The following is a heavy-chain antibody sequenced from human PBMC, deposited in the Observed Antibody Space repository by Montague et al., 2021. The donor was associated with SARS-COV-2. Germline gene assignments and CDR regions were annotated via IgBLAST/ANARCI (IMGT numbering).Heavy chain of an antibody. CDR3: ARDTFYYGSDSYYVDTFD. V-gene: IGHV4-59*01. D-gene: IGHD3-10*01. CDR2: AFYTGRS. J-gene: IGHJ3*02. Sequence: SETLSLTCTVSGGSITSNWWSWIRQPPGKGLDWVGYAFYTGRSRSKPSLRSRVFISFDTSKNQVSLKLSSVTAADTAVYYCARDTFYYGSDSYYVDTFD. CDR1: GGSITSNW.